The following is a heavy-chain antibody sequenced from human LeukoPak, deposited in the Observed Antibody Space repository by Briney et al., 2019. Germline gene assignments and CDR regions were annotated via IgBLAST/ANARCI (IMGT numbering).Heavy chain of an antibody. CDR1: GFTFSSYG. CDR2: ISYDGSNK. D-gene: IGHD5-18*01. V-gene: IGHV3-30*18. Sequence: PGGSLRLSCAASGFTFSSYGMHWVRQAPGKGLEWVAVISYDGSNKYYADSVKGRFTISRDNSKNTLYLQMNSLRAEDTAVYYCAKDVRGKLWFRNAFDIWGQGTMVTVSS. CDR3: AKDVRGKLWFRNAFDI. J-gene: IGHJ3*02.